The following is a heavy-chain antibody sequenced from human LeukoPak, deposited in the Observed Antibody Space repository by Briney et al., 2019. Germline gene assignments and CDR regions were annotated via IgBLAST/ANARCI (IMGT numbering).Heavy chain of an antibody. V-gene: IGHV4-31*03. CDR1: GGSIGSGAYY. J-gene: IGHJ4*02. CDR2: IYYSGST. CDR3: ARDLGDGYLANDY. D-gene: IGHD5-24*01. Sequence: SQTLSLTCTVSGGSIGSGAYYWISIRHPPVNCLEWIGYIYYSGSTYYNPSLKSRVTISVDASKNQFSLKLSSVTAADTAVYYCARDLGDGYLANDYWGQGTLVTVSS.